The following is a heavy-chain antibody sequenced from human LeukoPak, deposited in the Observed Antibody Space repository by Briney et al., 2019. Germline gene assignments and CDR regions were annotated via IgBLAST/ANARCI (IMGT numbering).Heavy chain of an antibody. CDR3: ATDFIVGATFDY. CDR2: IIPMFGTA. V-gene: IGHV1-69*06. J-gene: IGHJ4*02. Sequence: SVKVSCKASGGTFSTYAISWVRQAPGQGLEWMGGIIPMFGTANYAQKFQGRVTMTEDTSTDTAYMELSSLRSEDTAVYYCATDFIVGATFDYWGQGTLVTVSS. CDR1: GGTFSTYA. D-gene: IGHD1-26*01.